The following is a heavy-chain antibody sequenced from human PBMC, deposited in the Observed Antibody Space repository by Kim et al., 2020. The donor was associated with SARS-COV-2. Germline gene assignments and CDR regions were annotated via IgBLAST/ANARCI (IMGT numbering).Heavy chain of an antibody. V-gene: IGHV1-18*01. Sequence: ASVKVSCKASGYTFTSYGISWVRQAPGQGLEWMGWISAYNGNTNYAQKLQGRVTMTTDTSTSTAYMELRSLRSDDTAVYYCARVSSGGSFELNYGMDVWGQGTTVTVSS. CDR1: GYTFTSYG. D-gene: IGHD2-15*01. CDR2: ISAYNGNT. CDR3: ARVSSGGSFELNYGMDV. J-gene: IGHJ6*02.